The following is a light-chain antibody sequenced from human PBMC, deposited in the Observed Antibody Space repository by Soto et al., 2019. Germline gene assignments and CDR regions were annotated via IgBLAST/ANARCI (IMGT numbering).Light chain of an antibody. CDR3: QQYATSPTT. V-gene: IGKV3-11*01. Sequence: EIVLTQSPATLSLSPGERATLSCRASQSVSSYLAWYXQKPGQAPRLLIYDASNRATGIPARFSGXXXXXXXXXXXXSLEPEDFAVYYCQQYATSPTTFGQGTKG. CDR1: QSVSSY. J-gene: IGKJ1*01. CDR2: DAS.